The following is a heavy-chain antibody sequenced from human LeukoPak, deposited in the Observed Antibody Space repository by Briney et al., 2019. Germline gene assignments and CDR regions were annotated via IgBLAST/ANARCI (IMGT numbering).Heavy chain of an antibody. D-gene: IGHD3-3*01. CDR2: ISAYNGNT. Sequence: ASVTVSCTASGYTFTSYGISCVRQAPGQGLEWMGWISAYNGNTNYAQKLQGRVTMTTDTSTSTAYMELRSLRSDDTAVYYCARASVLRFLEWFAGDWGQGTLVTVSS. J-gene: IGHJ4*02. CDR3: ARASVLRFLEWFAGD. V-gene: IGHV1-18*01. CDR1: GYTFTSYG.